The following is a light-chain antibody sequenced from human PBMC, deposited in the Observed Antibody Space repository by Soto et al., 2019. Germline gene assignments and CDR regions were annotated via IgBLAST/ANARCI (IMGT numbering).Light chain of an antibody. V-gene: IGKV3-20*01. CDR1: QSVTSNY. CDR3: QQYGSSPTT. Sequence: EIVMTQSPATLSVSSGERATLFCRPSQSVTSNYLAWYQQKPGKAPRLLMHGISHRATGVPDRGSGRGSGTDGTLNISRLEPEDFAVYSCQQYGSSPTTFGQGTRLEIK. CDR2: GIS. J-gene: IGKJ5*01.